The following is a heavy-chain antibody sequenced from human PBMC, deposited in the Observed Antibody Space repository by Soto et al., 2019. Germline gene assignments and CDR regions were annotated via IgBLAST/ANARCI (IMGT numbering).Heavy chain of an antibody. J-gene: IGHJ6*02. D-gene: IGHD2-21*02. CDR1: GFTFSRYD. V-gene: IGHV3-13*01. CDR2: IGTDGDT. Sequence: PGGSLRISCAASGFTFSRYDMYWVRQTTGKGLEWVSGIGTDGDTYYSGSVKGRFTISRENAKNSFYLQMNNLGAEDTAVYYCARDKALYCGGDCYPMAPTDGSYGMDVWGQGTTVTVSS. CDR3: ARDKALYCGGDCYPMAPTDGSYGMDV.